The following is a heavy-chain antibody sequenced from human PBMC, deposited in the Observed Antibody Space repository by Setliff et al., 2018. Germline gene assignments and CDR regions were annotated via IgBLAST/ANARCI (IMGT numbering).Heavy chain of an antibody. J-gene: IGHJ4*02. V-gene: IGHV1-69*05. D-gene: IGHD1-26*01. Sequence: ASVKVSCKASGGTFSSYAISWVRQAPGQGLEWMGGIIPIFGTANYAQKFQGRVTITTDESTSTAYMELRSLRSDDTAVYYCARRWDFGYFDYWGQGTLVTVSS. CDR2: IIPIFGTA. CDR1: GGTFSSYA. CDR3: ARRWDFGYFDY.